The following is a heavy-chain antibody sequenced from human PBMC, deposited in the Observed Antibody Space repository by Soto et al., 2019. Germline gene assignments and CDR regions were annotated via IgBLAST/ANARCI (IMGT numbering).Heavy chain of an antibody. CDR3: AKEEGGYNYGVDY. J-gene: IGHJ4*02. Sequence: QTGGSLRLSCAASGFTFSSYGMHWGRQAPGKGLEWVAVISYDGSNKYYADSVKGRFTISRDNSKNTLYLQMNSLRAEDTAVYYCAKEEGGYNYGVDYWGQGTLVTVSS. CDR2: ISYDGSNK. CDR1: GFTFSSYG. D-gene: IGHD5-12*01. V-gene: IGHV3-30*18.